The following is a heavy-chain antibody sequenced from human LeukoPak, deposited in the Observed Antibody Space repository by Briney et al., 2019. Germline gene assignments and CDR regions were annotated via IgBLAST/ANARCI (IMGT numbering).Heavy chain of an antibody. CDR1: GFTFDDYP. Sequence: GGSLRLSCAASGFTFDDYPMHWVRQAPGKGLEWVSGISWNGGAIGYADSVKGRFTISRDNVKNSLYLQMNGLRADDTAFYYRAKDVGEVAGTGAFDIWGQGTMVTVSS. J-gene: IGHJ3*02. CDR2: ISWNGGAI. D-gene: IGHD6-19*01. CDR3: AKDVGEVAGTGAFDI. V-gene: IGHV3-9*01.